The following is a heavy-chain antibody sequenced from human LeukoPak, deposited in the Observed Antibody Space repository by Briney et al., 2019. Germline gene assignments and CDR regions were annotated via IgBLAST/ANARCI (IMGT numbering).Heavy chain of an antibody. V-gene: IGHV1-2*02. Sequence: ASVKVSCKASGYTFTGYYMHWVRQAPGQGLEWMGWINPNSGGTNYAQKFQGRVTMTMDTSISTAYMELSRLRSDDTAVYYCARGWVYDYIWGSYRRHDYWGQGTLVTVSS. CDR2: INPNSGGT. CDR3: ARGWVYDYIWGSYRRHDY. J-gene: IGHJ4*02. D-gene: IGHD3-16*02. CDR1: GYTFTGYY.